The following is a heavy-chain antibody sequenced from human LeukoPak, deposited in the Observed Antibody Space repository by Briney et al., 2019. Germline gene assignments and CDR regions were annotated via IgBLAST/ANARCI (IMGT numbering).Heavy chain of an antibody. Sequence: ASVKVSCKASGGTFSSYAISWVRQAPGQGLEWMGGIIPIFGTANYAQKFQGRVTITADESTSTAYMKLSSLRSEDTAVYYCARDPPGVPAAAYYYYGMDVWGKGTTVTVSS. CDR1: GGTFSSYA. CDR3: ARDPPGVPAAAYYYYGMDV. D-gene: IGHD2-2*01. J-gene: IGHJ6*04. V-gene: IGHV1-69*01. CDR2: IIPIFGTA.